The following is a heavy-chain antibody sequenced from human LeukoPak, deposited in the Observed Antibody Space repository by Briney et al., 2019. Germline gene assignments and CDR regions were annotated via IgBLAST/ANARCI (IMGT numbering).Heavy chain of an antibody. CDR3: ARDNGGYSSRAFDY. CDR2: IIPIFGTA. V-gene: IGHV1-69*05. J-gene: IGHJ4*02. Sequence: GASVKVSCKASGGTFSSYTISWVRQAPGQGLEWMGRIIPIFGTANYAQKFQGRVTITTDESTSTAYMELSSLRSEDTAVYYCARDNGGYSSRAFDYWGQGTLVTVSS. CDR1: GGTFSSYT. D-gene: IGHD6-13*01.